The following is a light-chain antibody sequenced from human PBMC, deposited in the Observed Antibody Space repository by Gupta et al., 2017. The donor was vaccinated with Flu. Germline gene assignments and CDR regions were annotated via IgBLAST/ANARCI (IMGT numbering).Light chain of an antibody. CDR1: QGISSY. V-gene: IGKV1-8*01. CDR2: AAS. J-gene: IGKJ1*01. Sequence: AIRMTQSPSSFSASTGDRVTITCRASQGISSYLAWYQQKPGKAPKLLIYAASTLQSGVPSRFSGSGSGTDFTLTIGFLHSEDFTTYYCQRYDSYPWTFGQGTKVEIK. CDR3: QRYDSYPWT.